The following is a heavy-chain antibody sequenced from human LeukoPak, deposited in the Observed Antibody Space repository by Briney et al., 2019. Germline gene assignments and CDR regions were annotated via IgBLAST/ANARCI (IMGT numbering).Heavy chain of an antibody. Sequence: GGSLRLSCAASGFTFSSYAMHWVRQAPGKGLEWVAVISYDGSNKYYADSVKGRFTISRDNSKNTLYLQMNSLRAEGTAVYYCARGSSGPVHYFDYWGQGTLVTVSS. CDR2: ISYDGSNK. CDR1: GFTFSSYA. CDR3: ARGSSGPVHYFDY. D-gene: IGHD3-22*01. V-gene: IGHV3-30-3*01. J-gene: IGHJ4*02.